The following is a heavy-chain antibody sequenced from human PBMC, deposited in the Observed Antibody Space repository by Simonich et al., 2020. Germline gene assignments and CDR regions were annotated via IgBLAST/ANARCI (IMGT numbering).Heavy chain of an antibody. Sequence: QLQLQESGPGLVKPSETLSLTCTVSGGSISSSRYYWGWIRQPPGKGLEWIGSIYYSGCTYYDPSLKSRVTISVDTSKNQFSLKLSSVTAADTAVYYCARHAGFAFDIWGQGTMVTVSS. J-gene: IGHJ3*02. D-gene: IGHD6-13*01. CDR3: ARHAGFAFDI. V-gene: IGHV4-39*01. CDR1: GGSISSSRYY. CDR2: IYYSGCT.